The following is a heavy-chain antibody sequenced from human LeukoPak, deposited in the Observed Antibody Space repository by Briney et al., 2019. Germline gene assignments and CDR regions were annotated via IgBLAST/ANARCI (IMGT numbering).Heavy chain of an antibody. CDR3: TTTAAKADNYYYAMDV. CDR2: IRSKTNNYAT. V-gene: IGHV3-73*01. D-gene: IGHD1-26*01. Sequence: PGGSLKLSCAASDFTFSGSAMHWVRQASGKGLEWVGRIRSKTNNYATVYAASVNGRFTISRDDSKNTAYLQMNSLETEDTAVYHCTTTAAKADNYYYAMDVWGKGTTVTVSS. J-gene: IGHJ6*04. CDR1: DFTFSGSA.